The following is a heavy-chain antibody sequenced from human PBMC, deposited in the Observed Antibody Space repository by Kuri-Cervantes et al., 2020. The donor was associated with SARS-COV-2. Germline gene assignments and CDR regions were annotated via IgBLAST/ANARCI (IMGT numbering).Heavy chain of an antibody. J-gene: IGHJ4*02. CDR1: GFTFSSYS. CDR3: AREERAAAGPGDY. D-gene: IGHD6-13*01. Sequence: GGSLRLSCAASGFTFSSYSMNWVRQAPGKGLEWVSSISSSSSYIYYADSVKGRSTISRDNAKNSLYLQMNSLRAEDTAVYYCAREERAAAGPGDYWGQGNLVTVSS. CDR2: ISSSSSYI. V-gene: IGHV3-21*01.